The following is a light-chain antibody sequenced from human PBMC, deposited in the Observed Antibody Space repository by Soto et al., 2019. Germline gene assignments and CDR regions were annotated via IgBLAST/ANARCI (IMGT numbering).Light chain of an antibody. Sequence: QSALTQPASVSGSPGQSITISCTGTSTDVGGYDYVSWYQQHPGNAPKLMISEVTNRPSGVSNRFSGSKSGNTASLTISGLQAEDEADYYCSSYTSSTTHVVFGGGTKVTVL. CDR1: STDVGGYDY. V-gene: IGLV2-14*01. J-gene: IGLJ2*01. CDR2: EVT. CDR3: SSYTSSTTHVV.